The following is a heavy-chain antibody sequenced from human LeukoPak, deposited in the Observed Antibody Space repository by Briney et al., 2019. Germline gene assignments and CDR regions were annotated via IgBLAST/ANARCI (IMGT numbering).Heavy chain of an antibody. J-gene: IGHJ4*02. V-gene: IGHV3-15*01. Sequence: GGSLRLSCAASGFTFTNAWMNWVRKAPGKGLEWVGRIKSKTAGGTTDYAAPVKGRFTISRDDSKNTLYVQMNSLKIEDTAVYYCTTDVVLELQSPFDYWGQGTLVTVSS. CDR1: GFTFTNAW. D-gene: IGHD1-7*01. CDR3: TTDVVLELQSPFDY. CDR2: IKSKTAGGTT.